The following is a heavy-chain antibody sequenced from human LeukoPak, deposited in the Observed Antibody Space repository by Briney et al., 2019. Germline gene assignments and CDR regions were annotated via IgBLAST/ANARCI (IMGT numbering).Heavy chain of an antibody. D-gene: IGHD1-26*01. J-gene: IGHJ3*02. V-gene: IGHV5-51*01. CDR1: GYSFTSYW. CDR3: ARQRGGSYSWDAFDI. CDR2: IYPGDSDT. Sequence: GASLKISCKGSGYSFTSYWIGWVRQLPGKGLEWMGIIYPGDSDTRYSPSFQGQVTISADKSITTAYLQWSSLKASDTAMYYCARQRGGSYSWDAFDIWGQGTMVTVSS.